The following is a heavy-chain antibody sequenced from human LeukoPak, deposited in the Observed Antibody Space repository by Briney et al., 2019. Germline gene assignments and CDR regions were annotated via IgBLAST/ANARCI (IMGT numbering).Heavy chain of an antibody. CDR2: ISNDGSKT. CDR1: GFSFSTYA. J-gene: IGHJ4*02. Sequence: GRSLRLSCAASGFSFSTYAMQWVRQAPGKGLDWVAVISNDGSKTRYADSVKGRFTISRDNSRNTLYLEMNSLTTGDTAVYYCAKDDGPYSTTWFSVGLIDYWGQGTLVTVSS. D-gene: IGHD6-13*01. V-gene: IGHV3-30*18. CDR3: AKDDGPYSTTWFSVGLIDY.